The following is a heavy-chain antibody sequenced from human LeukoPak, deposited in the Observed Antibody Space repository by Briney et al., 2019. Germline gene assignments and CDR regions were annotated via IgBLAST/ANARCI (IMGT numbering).Heavy chain of an antibody. J-gene: IGHJ4*02. V-gene: IGHV1-24*01. Sequence: AASVKVSCKVSGYTLTELSMHWVRQAPGKGLEWMGGFDPEDGETTYAQKFQGRVTMTEDTSTDTAYMELSSLRSEDTAVYYCATLSSGDFDYWGQGTLVTVSS. CDR1: GYTLTELS. D-gene: IGHD3-22*01. CDR2: FDPEDGET. CDR3: ATLSSGDFDY.